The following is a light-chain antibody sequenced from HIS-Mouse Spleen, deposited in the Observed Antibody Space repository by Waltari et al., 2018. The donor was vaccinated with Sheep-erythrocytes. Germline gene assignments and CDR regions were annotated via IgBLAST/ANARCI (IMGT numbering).Light chain of an antibody. CDR3: MQALQTPFT. V-gene: IGKV2-28*01. CDR2: LGS. J-gene: IGKJ3*01. Sequence: EIVITQSPLPLPVPPAEPASVSSRSSQRLLHSNGYNYLDWYLQKPGQSPQLLMYLGSNRASGVPDRFSGSGSGTDFTLKISRVEAEDVGVYYCMQALQTPFTFGPGTKVDIK. CDR1: QRLLHSNGYNY.